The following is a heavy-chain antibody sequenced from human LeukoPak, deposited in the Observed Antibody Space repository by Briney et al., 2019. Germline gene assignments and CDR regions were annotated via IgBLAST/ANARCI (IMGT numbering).Heavy chain of an antibody. CDR2: ISWDGGST. D-gene: IGHD5-18*01. V-gene: IGHV3-43*01. CDR1: GFTFDDYT. Sequence: GGSLRLSCAASGFTFDDYTMHWVRQAPEKGLEWVSLISWDGGSTYYADSVKGRFTISRDNSKNSLYLQMNSLRTEDTALYYCAKAPYSYAYYFDYWGQGTLVTVSS. CDR3: AKAPYSYAYYFDY. J-gene: IGHJ4*02.